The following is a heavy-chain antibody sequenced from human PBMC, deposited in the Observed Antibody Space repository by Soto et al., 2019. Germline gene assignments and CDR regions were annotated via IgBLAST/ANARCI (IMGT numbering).Heavy chain of an antibody. V-gene: IGHV4-59*01. J-gene: IGHJ4*02. CDR3: ARVPYYDSSGPPYYFDY. CDR1: GGSISSDY. D-gene: IGHD3-22*01. CDR2: IYYSGST. Sequence: SETLSLTFTVSGGSISSDYWSWIRQPPGKGLEWIGYIYYSGSTNYNPSLKSRVTISVDTSKNQFSLKLSSVTAADTAVYYCARVPYYDSSGPPYYFDYWGQGTLVTVS.